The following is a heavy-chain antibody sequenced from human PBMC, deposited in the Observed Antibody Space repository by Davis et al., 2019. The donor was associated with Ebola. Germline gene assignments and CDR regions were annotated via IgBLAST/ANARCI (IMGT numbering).Heavy chain of an antibody. CDR2: INQDGSER. CDR3: AKDRLSSQPSSFGMDV. CDR1: GFSFNSYW. D-gene: IGHD3-16*02. J-gene: IGHJ6*02. V-gene: IGHV3-7*01. Sequence: GESLKISCAASGFSFNSYWMSWVRQAPGKGLEWVANINQDGSERYYVDSVKGRFTISRDNAKNSLYLQMNSLRAEDTAVYYCAKDRLSSQPSSFGMDVWGQGTTVTVS.